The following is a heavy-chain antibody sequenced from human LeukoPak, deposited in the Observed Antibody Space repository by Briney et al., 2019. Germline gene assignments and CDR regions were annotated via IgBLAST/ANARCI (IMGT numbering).Heavy chain of an antibody. CDR3: ARAPVTIKDSFDI. J-gene: IGHJ3*02. D-gene: IGHD5-18*01. Sequence: PSETLSLTCAVSGGSINNYYWSWIRQPAGKGLEWIGRIFTSGSTNYNASLKSQVTMSVDTSKNQFSLKLRSMTAADTAVYYCARAPVTIKDSFDIWGQGTMVTVSS. V-gene: IGHV4-4*07. CDR2: IFTSGST. CDR1: GGSINNYY.